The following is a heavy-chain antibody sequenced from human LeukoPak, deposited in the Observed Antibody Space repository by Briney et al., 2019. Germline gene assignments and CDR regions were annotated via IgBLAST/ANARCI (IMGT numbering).Heavy chain of an antibody. D-gene: IGHD3-22*01. CDR3: AKDVGTMIVVVPPPPEDDDAFDI. Sequence: PGGSLRLSCAASGFTFSSYAMSWVRQAPGKGLEWVSAISGSGGSTYYADSVKGRFTISRDNSKNTLYLQMNSLRAEDTAVYYCAKDVGTMIVVVPPPPEDDDAFDIWGQGTMVTVSS. CDR2: ISGSGGST. J-gene: IGHJ3*02. CDR1: GFTFSSYA. V-gene: IGHV3-23*01.